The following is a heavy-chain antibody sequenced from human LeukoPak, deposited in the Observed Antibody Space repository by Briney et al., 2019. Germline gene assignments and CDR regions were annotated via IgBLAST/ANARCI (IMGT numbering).Heavy chain of an antibody. J-gene: IGHJ4*02. V-gene: IGHV5-51*01. CDR2: IYPSDSDT. CDR3: ARPSNSGYDF. CDR1: GYSFSNYW. D-gene: IGHD5-12*01. Sequence: GESLKISCKASGYSFSNYWIGWVRQMPGKGLEWMGIIYPSDSDTRYSPSFQGQVTISADKSISTAYLQWSSLKASDTPMYYCARPSNSGYDFWGQGALVTVSS.